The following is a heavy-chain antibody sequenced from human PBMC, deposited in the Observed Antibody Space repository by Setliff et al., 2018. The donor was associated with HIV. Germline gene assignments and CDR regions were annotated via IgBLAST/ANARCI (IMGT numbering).Heavy chain of an antibody. D-gene: IGHD6-13*01. J-gene: IGHJ4*02. Sequence: PSETLSLTCTVPGGSISSGSYYWSWIRQPAGKGLEWIGRIYTSGSTKYNPSLKSRVTISVDTSKNQFSLKVSSVTAADTAVYYCARVARGGHSSRWYYFDYWGQGTLVTVSS. CDR1: GGSISSGSYY. CDR2: IYTSGST. V-gene: IGHV4-61*02. CDR3: ARVARGGHSSRWYYFDY.